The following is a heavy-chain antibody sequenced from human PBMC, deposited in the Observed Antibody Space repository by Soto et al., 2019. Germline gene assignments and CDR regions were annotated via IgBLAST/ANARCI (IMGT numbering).Heavy chain of an antibody. V-gene: IGHV4-39*01. D-gene: IGHD3-3*02. J-gene: IGHJ3*02. CDR3: VRYDRINMKPYSPEGFHI. Sequence: SETLSLTCTVSGDSISSSNSHWGWTRQPPGKGLEYIGSVYYGGAIFYSGNIYYNPSLKSRVTISVDTSKNQFSLRLSSVTAADTGVYYCVRYDRINMKPYSPEGFHIWGQGTMVTVS. CDR2: VYYGGAIFYSGNI. CDR1: GDSISSSNSH.